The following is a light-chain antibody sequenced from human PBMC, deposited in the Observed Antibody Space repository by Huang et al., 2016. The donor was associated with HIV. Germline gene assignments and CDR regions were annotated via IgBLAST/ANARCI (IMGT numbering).Light chain of an antibody. CDR2: KAS. CDR3: QQYNSYSG. CDR1: QSISSW. V-gene: IGKV1-5*03. J-gene: IGKJ4*01. Sequence: DIQMTQSPSTLSASVGDRVTITCRASQSISSWLAWYQQKPGKAPKLLLYKASSLESGVPSRFSGSGSGTEFTLTISSLQPDDFATYYCQQYNSYSGFGGGTKVEIK.